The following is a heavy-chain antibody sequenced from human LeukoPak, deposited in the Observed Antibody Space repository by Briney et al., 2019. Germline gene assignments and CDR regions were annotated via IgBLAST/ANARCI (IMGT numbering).Heavy chain of an antibody. Sequence: GGSLRLSCAASGFTFSSYGMPWVRQAPGKGLEWVAVISYDGSNKYYADSVKGRFTISRDNSKNTLYLQMNSLRAEDTAVYYCAKGGYQLLFRVPFDYWGQGTLVTVSS. D-gene: IGHD2-2*01. CDR3: AKGGYQLLFRVPFDY. J-gene: IGHJ4*02. CDR1: GFTFSSYG. V-gene: IGHV3-30*18. CDR2: ISYDGSNK.